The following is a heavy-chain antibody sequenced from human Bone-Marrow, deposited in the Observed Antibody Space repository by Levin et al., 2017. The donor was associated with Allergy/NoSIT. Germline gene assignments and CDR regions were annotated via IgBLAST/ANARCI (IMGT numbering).Heavy chain of an antibody. V-gene: IGHV3-74*01. CDR2: IKSDGSST. CDR1: GFTFSSYW. J-gene: IGHJ4*02. D-gene: IGHD3-10*01. CDR3: RVWLGSGSYYNGDY. Sequence: QSGGSLRLSCAASGFTFSSYWMHWVRQAPGKGLVWVSRIKSDGSSTNYADSVKGRFTTSRDNTKNTLYLQMNSLGAEDTAVYYCRVWLGSGSYYNGDYWGQGTLVTVSS.